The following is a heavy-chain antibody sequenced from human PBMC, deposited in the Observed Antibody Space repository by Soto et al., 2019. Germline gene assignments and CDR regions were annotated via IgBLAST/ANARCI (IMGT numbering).Heavy chain of an antibody. D-gene: IGHD4-17*01. CDR2: IYWNDDK. V-gene: IGHV2-5*01. CDR1: GFSLSTSGVG. Sequence: SGPTLVKPTQTLTLTCTFSGFSLSTSGVGVGWIRQPPGKALEWLALIYWNDDKGYSPSLKSKLTITKDTSKNQVVLTMTNMDPVDTATYYCAHRTTVAGWPDLFDYWGQGTLVTVSS. CDR3: AHRTTVAGWPDLFDY. J-gene: IGHJ4*02.